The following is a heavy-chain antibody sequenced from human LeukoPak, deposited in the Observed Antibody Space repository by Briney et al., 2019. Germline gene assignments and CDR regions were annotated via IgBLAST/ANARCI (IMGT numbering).Heavy chain of an antibody. CDR2: VWYDGSKK. D-gene: IGHD5-18*01. V-gene: IGHV3-33*06. J-gene: IGHJ4*02. CDR1: GFTFSNYG. CDR3: AKGFVDTAMVNY. Sequence: GGSLRLSCAASGFTFSNYGMHWVRQAPGKGLEWVAVVWYDGSKKYYADSVKGRFTISRDNSKNTLYLQMNSLRAEDTAVYYCAKGFVDTAMVNYWGQGTLVTVSS.